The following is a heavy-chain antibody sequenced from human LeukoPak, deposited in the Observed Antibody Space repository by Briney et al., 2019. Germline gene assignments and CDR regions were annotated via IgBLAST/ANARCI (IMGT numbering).Heavy chain of an antibody. V-gene: IGHV4-39*07. CDR2: IYYSGST. Sequence: PSETLSLTCTVSGGSISSGGYYWGWIRQPPGKGLEWIGSIYYSGSTYYNPSLKGRVTISVDTSKNQFSLKLSSVTAADTAVYYCARVGGYSYGDNWFDPWGQGTLVTVSS. D-gene: IGHD5-18*01. CDR1: GGSISSGGYY. CDR3: ARVGGYSYGDNWFDP. J-gene: IGHJ5*02.